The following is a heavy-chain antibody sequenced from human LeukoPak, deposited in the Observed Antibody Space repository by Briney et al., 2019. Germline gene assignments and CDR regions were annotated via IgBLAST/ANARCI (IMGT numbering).Heavy chain of an antibody. Sequence: GGSLRLSCAASGLPFSSYAMSWVRQAPGKGLEWVSTISGNGATTYYADSVKGRFTISRDNSKSTLYMQMNSLRAEDTAVYYCAKRGVATIPDYWGQGTLVTVSS. D-gene: IGHD5-12*01. CDR3: AKRGVATIPDY. V-gene: IGHV3-23*01. J-gene: IGHJ4*02. CDR1: GLPFSSYA. CDR2: ISGNGATT.